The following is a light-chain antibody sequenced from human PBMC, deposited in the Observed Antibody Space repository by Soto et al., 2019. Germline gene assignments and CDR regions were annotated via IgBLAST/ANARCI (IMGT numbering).Light chain of an antibody. V-gene: IGKV3-15*01. CDR3: QDYNSYPQT. CDR2: GAS. CDR1: QSVSNN. J-gene: IGKJ1*01. Sequence: EPVFILPPCTLSRPPEESSPVTSGASQSVSNNLAWYQQKPGKAPRRLIYGASAWATGVPARFSGSGSGTDFTLTISSLQPEDFAVYYCQDYNSYPQTFGEGTKVDI.